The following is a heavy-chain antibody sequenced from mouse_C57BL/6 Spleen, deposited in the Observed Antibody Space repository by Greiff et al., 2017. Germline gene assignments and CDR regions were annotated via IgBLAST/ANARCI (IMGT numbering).Heavy chain of an antibody. Sequence: VQLQQSGAELMKPGASVKLSCKATGYTFTGYWIEWVKQRPGHGLEWIGEILPGSGSTNYHEKFKGKATFTADTSSNTAYMQLSSLTTEDSAIYYCARWGLRYWGQGTTLTVSS. CDR1: GYTFTGYW. J-gene: IGHJ2*01. CDR2: ILPGSGST. V-gene: IGHV1-9*01. D-gene: IGHD2-4*01. CDR3: ARWGLRY.